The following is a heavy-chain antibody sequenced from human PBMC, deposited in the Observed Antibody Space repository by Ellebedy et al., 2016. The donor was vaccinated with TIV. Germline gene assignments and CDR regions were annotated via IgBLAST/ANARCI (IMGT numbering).Heavy chain of an antibody. D-gene: IGHD3/OR15-3a*01. CDR2: IYTDGST. Sequence: GGSLRLXXAASGFIVSRKYLSWVRQAPGKGLEWVSIIYTDGSTYYADSVKGRFTISRDNSKNTLSLQMNSLSAEDTAIYYWATYEEEFSAFWPGYYFDNWGQGTLVTVSS. CDR1: GFIVSRKY. J-gene: IGHJ4*02. V-gene: IGHV3-53*01. CDR3: ATYEEEFSAFWPGYYFDN.